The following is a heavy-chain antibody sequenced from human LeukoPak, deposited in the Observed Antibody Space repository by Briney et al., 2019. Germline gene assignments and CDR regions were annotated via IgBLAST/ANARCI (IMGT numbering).Heavy chain of an antibody. CDR2: ISSSSSHI. J-gene: IGHJ4*02. Sequence: PGGSLRLSCAASGFTFSSYGMNWVRQAPGKGLEWVSSISSSSSHIYYADSVRGRFTISRDNARNSLFLQMNSLRAEDTAVYYCARVGYYDFRSGINFFDYWGQGTLVTVSS. CDR1: GFTFSSYG. V-gene: IGHV3-21*01. CDR3: ARVGYYDFRSGINFFDY. D-gene: IGHD3-3*01.